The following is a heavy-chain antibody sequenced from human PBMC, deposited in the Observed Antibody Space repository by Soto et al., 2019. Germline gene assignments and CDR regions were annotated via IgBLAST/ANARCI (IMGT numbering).Heavy chain of an antibody. CDR3: ARDDGDGYTFDY. CDR1: GGSISSYY. J-gene: IGHJ4*02. V-gene: IGHV4-59*01. CDR2: IYYSGST. Sequence: SETLSLTCTGSGGSISSYYWSWIRQPPGKGLEWIGYIYYSGSTNYNPSLKSRVTISVDTSKNQFSLKLSSVTAADTAVYYCARDDGDGYTFDYWGQGTLVTVSS. D-gene: IGHD5-12*01.